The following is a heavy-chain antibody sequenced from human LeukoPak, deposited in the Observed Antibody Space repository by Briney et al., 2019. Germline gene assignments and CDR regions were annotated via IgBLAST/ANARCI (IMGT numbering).Heavy chain of an antibody. D-gene: IGHD3-3*01. J-gene: IGHJ4*02. V-gene: IGHV3-9*01. Sequence: PGGSLRLSCAASGFTFDDYAMHWVRQAPGKGLEWVSGISWNSGSIGYADSVKGRFTISRDNAKNSLYLQMNSLRAEDTALYYCAKDSRYDFWSGYFDYWGQGTLVTVSS. CDR1: GFTFDDYA. CDR3: AKDSRYDFWSGYFDY. CDR2: ISWNSGSI.